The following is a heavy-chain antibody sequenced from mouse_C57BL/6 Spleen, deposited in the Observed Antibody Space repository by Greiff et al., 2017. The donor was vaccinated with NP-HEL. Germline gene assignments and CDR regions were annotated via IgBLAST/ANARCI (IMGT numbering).Heavy chain of an antibody. CDR1: GFTFSNYW. CDR2: ISLKSDIYAT. CDR3: TAWAY. Sequence: EVQVEEPGGGLVQPGGSMKLSCVASGFTFSNYWMNWVRQSPGQGLEWVAKISLKSDIYATKYAESVKGRFTISRDDSKSSVYLQMNNLRAEDTGIYYCTAWAYWGQGTTLTVSS. J-gene: IGHJ2*01. V-gene: IGHV6-3*01. D-gene: IGHD4-1*01.